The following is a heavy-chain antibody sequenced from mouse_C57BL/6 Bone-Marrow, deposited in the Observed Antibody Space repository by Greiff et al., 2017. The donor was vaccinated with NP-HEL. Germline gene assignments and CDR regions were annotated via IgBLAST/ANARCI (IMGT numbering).Heavy chain of an antibody. D-gene: IGHD1-1*01. CDR1: GYTFTSYW. Sequence: QVQLQQPGAELVKPGASVKLSCKASGYTFTSYWMHWVKQRPGQGLEWIGEIDPSDSYTNYNQKFKGKSTLTVDKSSSTAYMQLSSLTSEDSAVYYCARWPNYYGSSLDYWGQGTTLTVSS. CDR2: IDPSDSYT. CDR3: ARWPNYYGSSLDY. V-gene: IGHV1-69*01. J-gene: IGHJ2*01.